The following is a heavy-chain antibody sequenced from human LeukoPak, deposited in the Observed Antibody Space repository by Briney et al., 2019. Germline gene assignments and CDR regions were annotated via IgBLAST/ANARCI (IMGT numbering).Heavy chain of an antibody. CDR2: ISSGGDTI. D-gene: IGHD1-26*01. Sequence: GGSLRLSCAASGFTFSSYEMNWVRQAPGKGLEWISYISSGGDTIYYADSVKGRFTISRDNAKNPLFLQMNSLRAEDTAVYYCARRGSYGLVGAFNIWGQGTMVTVSS. V-gene: IGHV3-48*03. CDR3: ARRGSYGLVGAFNI. J-gene: IGHJ3*02. CDR1: GFTFSSYE.